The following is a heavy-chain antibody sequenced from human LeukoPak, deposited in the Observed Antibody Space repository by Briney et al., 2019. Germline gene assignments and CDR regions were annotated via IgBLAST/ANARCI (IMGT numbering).Heavy chain of an antibody. CDR2: ISAYNGNT. CDR3: ARSVISNYYYMDV. V-gene: IGHV1-18*01. Sequence: ASVKVSCKASGYTFTSYGISWVRRAPGQGLEWMGWISAYNGNTNYAQKLQGRVTMTTETSTRTAYMELRSLRSDETAVYFCARSVISNYYYMDVWGKGTTVSVSS. CDR1: GYTFTSYG. D-gene: IGHD5/OR15-5a*01. J-gene: IGHJ6*03.